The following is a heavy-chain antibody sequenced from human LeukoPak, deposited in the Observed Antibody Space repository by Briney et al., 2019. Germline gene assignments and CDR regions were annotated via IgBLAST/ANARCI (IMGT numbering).Heavy chain of an antibody. CDR2: ISAYNGNT. J-gene: IGHJ1*01. CDR3: ARDAPVDYDSSGYYSAEYFQH. Sequence: ASVKVSCKASGYTFTSYGISWVRQAPGQGLEWMGWISAYNGNTNYAQKLQGRVTMTTDTSTSTAYMELRSLRSDDTAVYYCARDAPVDYDSSGYYSAEYFQHWGQGTLVTVSS. V-gene: IGHV1-18*01. CDR1: GYTFTSYG. D-gene: IGHD3-22*01.